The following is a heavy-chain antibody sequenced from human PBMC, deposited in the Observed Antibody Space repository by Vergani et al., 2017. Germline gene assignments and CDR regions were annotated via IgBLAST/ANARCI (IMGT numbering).Heavy chain of an antibody. J-gene: IGHJ6*03. CDR1: GFSLNTRGVS. V-gene: IGHV2-5*04. CDR3: VYRKTECGTNGCCYPFYYYYYMDI. Sequence: QLTLKESGPTLVKPTQTLTLTCTFSGFSLNTRGVSVAWIRQPPGKALDWLARIYWNDDQHYSPSLNNRVTITKDTSKNQVVLTMTNMDYVDTGTYYCVYRKTECGTNGCCYPFYYYYYMDIWGKGTTVTVSS. D-gene: IGHD1-7*01. CDR2: IYWNDDQ.